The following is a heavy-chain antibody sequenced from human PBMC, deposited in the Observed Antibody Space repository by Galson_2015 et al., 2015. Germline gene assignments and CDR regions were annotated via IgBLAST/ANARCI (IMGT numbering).Heavy chain of an antibody. CDR1: GFTFSSYA. Sequence: SLRLSCAASGFTFSSYAMSWVRQAPGKGLEWVSAISGSGSSTYYADSVRGRFTISRDNSKNTLYLQLSSLTAEDTALYYCAKGRGSSGHFDYWGQGALATVSS. J-gene: IGHJ4*02. D-gene: IGHD6-19*01. CDR2: ISGSGSST. V-gene: IGHV3-23*01. CDR3: AKGRGSSGHFDY.